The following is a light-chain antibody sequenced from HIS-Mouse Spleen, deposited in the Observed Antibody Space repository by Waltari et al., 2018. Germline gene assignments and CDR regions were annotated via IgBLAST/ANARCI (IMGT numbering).Light chain of an antibody. Sequence: TTLTQTPAFMSATPGDNVNIPCKASQDIDEDMNWYQQKPGEAAVFSIQEATTIVPGIPPRFSGSGYGTDFTLTINNRESGDSAYYFCLQRDNCPPYTFGQGTKLEIK. CDR3: LQRDNCPPYT. J-gene: IGKJ2*01. V-gene: IGKV5-2*01. CDR1: QDIDED. CDR2: EAT.